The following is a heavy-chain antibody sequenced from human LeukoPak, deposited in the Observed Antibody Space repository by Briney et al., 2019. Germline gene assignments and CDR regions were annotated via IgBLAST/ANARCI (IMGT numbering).Heavy chain of an antibody. V-gene: IGHV4-34*09. J-gene: IGHJ4*02. D-gene: IGHD3-10*01. CDR2: IYYSGST. CDR1: GGSFSGYY. Sequence: SETLSLTCAVYGGSFSGYYWSWIRQPPGKGLEWIGYIYYSGSTYYNPSLKSRVTISVDTSKNQFSLKLSSVTAADTAVYYCARGGAMVRGATSFDYWGQGTLVTVSS. CDR3: ARGGAMVRGATSFDY.